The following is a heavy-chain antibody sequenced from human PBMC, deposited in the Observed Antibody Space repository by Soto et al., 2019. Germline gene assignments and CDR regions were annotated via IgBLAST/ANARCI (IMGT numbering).Heavy chain of an antibody. CDR2: IYPGDSDT. Sequence: RGESLKISCKGSGYSFTNYWIGWVRQMPGKGLEWMGIIYPGDSDTRYSPSFQGHVTISADKSISTAYLQWSSLKASDTAIYYCARTDSSGPKDAFDIWGQGTMVTVSS. J-gene: IGHJ3*02. V-gene: IGHV5-51*01. CDR1: GYSFTNYW. D-gene: IGHD3-22*01. CDR3: ARTDSSGPKDAFDI.